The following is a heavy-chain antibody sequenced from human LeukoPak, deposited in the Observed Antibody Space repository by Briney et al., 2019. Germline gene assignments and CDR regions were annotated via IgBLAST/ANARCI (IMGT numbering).Heavy chain of an antibody. CDR2: IRPDGRET. CDR3: VVGGAGGGYFPN. CDR1: GFTFTNHW. D-gene: IGHD3-16*01. Sequence: QPGGSLRLSCAASGFTFTNHWMHWVRQAPGKGLVWVSRIRPDGRETNHADSVKGRFTISRDNAKNTLYLQMNGLGAEDTAVYFCVVGGAGGGYFPNWGQGSLVIVSS. V-gene: IGHV3-74*01. J-gene: IGHJ1*01.